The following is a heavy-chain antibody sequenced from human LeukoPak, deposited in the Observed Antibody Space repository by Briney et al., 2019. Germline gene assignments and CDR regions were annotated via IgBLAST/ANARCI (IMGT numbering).Heavy chain of an antibody. J-gene: IGHJ2*01. CDR2: MNPNSGNT. CDR3: ARCDHFEVAATRDWYFSL. D-gene: IGHD2-15*01. V-gene: IGHV1-8*01. Sequence: ASVKVSCKASRYTFTSYDINWVRQATGQGLEWMGWMNPNSGNTGYAQKFQGRVTMTRNTSISTAYMELSSLRSEDTAVYYCARCDHFEVAATRDWYFSLWGRGTLVTVPS. CDR1: RYTFTSYD.